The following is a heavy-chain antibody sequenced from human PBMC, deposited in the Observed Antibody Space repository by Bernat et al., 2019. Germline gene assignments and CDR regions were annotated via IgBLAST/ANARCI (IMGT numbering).Heavy chain of an antibody. J-gene: IGHJ2*01. CDR3: ARRNYGSGSVKDWYFDV. CDR2: IYYSGST. CDR1: GGSISSSSYY. D-gene: IGHD3-10*01. V-gene: IGHV4-39*01. Sequence: QLQLQESGPGLVKPSETLSLTCTVSGGSISSSSYYWGWIRQPPGKGLEWIGSIYYSGSTYYNPSLKSRVTISVDTSKNQFTLKLSSVTAADTAVYYGARRNYGSGSVKDWYFDVWGRGTLVTVSS.